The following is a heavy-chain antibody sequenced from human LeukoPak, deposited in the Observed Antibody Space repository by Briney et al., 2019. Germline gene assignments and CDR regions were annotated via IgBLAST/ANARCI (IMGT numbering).Heavy chain of an antibody. J-gene: IGHJ6*03. Sequence: GGSLRLACIASGFTFSNYGMHGVRQAPGKGLEWVAFIRYDGSNKYYADSVKGRFTISRDNSKNTLYLQMNTLRTEDTAVYYCPRDTHYSTASYYFYYYFMDVWGKGTTVTVSS. D-gene: IGHD6-6*01. CDR3: PRDTHYSTASYYFYYYFMDV. CDR1: GFTFSNYG. V-gene: IGHV3-30*02. CDR2: IRYDGSNK.